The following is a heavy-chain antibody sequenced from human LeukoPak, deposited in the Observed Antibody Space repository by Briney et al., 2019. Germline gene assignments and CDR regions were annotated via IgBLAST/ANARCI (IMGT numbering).Heavy chain of an antibody. V-gene: IGHV1-2*06. Sequence: ASVKVSCKASGYTFTGYYMHWVRQAPGQGLEWMGRINPNSGGTNYAQKFQGRVTMTRDTSISTAYVELSRLRSDDTAVYYCASGQVVVPAAKATASPGPYWGQGTLVTVSS. CDR2: INPNSGGT. D-gene: IGHD2-2*01. CDR3: ASGQVVVPAAKATASPGPY. J-gene: IGHJ4*02. CDR1: GYTFTGYY.